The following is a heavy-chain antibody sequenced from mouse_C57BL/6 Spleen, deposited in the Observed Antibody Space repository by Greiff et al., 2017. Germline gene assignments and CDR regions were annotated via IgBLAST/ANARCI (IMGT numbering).Heavy chain of an antibody. CDR2: ILPGSGST. V-gene: IGHV1-9*01. CDR1: DYTFTGYW. D-gene: IGHD3-2*02. J-gene: IGHJ2*01. CDR3: ARWVDPSDSSGDY. Sequence: VHLVESGAELMKPGASVKLSCKATDYTFTGYWIEWVKQRPGHGLEWIGEILPGSGSTNYNEKFKGKATFTADTSSNTAYMQLSSLTTEDSAIYYCARWVDPSDSSGDYWGQGTTLTVSS.